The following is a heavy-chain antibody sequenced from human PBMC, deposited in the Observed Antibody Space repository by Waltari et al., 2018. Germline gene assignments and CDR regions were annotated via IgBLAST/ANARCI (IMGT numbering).Heavy chain of an antibody. J-gene: IGHJ4*02. D-gene: IGHD6-19*01. CDR3: ARDLSGWYGYYLDY. CDR2: ISSSSSYI. V-gene: IGHV3-21*01. Sequence: EVQLVESGGGLVKPGGSLRLSCAASGFTFSSYSMNWVRQAPGKGLEWVSSISSSSSYIYYADSVKGRFTISRDNAKNSLYLQMNSLRAEDTAVYYCARDLSGWYGYYLDYWGQGTLVTVSS. CDR1: GFTFSSYS.